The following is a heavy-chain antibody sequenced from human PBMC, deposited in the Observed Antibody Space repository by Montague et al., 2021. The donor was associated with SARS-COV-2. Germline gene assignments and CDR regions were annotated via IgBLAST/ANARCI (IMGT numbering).Heavy chain of an antibody. J-gene: IGHJ4*02. CDR3: ARVISAVAGANFYFDC. D-gene: IGHD4/OR15-4a*01. CDR2: SDHSGIT. V-gene: IGHV4-38-2*02. Sequence: SETLSLTCTVSGASISSGSYWGWIRQPPGKGLEWIGTSDHSGITYYSPSLKSRVTISLDTSKNQFSLNLDSVTASDTAMYYCARVISAVAGANFYFDCWGQGTLVTVSS. CDR1: GASISSGSY.